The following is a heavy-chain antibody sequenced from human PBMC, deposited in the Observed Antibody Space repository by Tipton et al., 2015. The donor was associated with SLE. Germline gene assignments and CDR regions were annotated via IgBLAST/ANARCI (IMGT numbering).Heavy chain of an antibody. V-gene: IGHV3-23*03. Sequence: GSLRLSCAASGFTFSSYAMSWVRQAPGKGLEWVSVIQSGGSTYYPDSVKGRFTISRDNSKNTLYLHMNSLRAEDSAVYYCAKETGGGGDCCPFHYWGQGTLVTVPS. J-gene: IGHJ4*02. D-gene: IGHD2-21*01. CDR3: AKETGGGGDCCPFHY. CDR2: IQSGGST. CDR1: GFTFSSYA.